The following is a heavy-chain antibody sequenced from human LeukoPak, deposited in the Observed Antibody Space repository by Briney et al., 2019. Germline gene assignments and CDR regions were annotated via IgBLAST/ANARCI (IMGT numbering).Heavy chain of an antibody. D-gene: IGHD5/OR15-5a*01. Sequence: SETLSLTCTVSGGSISSYYWSWIRQPPGKGLEWIGYIYYSGSTNYNPSLKSRVTISVDTSKNQFSLNMTSVTAADTAVYYCARDVSRPPYYYMDVWGKGTTVIVSS. CDR1: GGSISSYY. CDR2: IYYSGST. V-gene: IGHV4-59*01. CDR3: ARDVSRPPYYYMDV. J-gene: IGHJ6*03.